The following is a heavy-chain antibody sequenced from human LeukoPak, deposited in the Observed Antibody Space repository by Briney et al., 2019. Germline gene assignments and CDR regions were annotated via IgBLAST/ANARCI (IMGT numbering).Heavy chain of an antibody. Sequence: ASVKVSCKASGYTFTSYYMHWVRQAPGQGLEWMGIINPSGGSTSYAQKFQGRVTMTRDTSTSTVYMELSSLRSEDTAVYYCARADDYDILTGPLRFDPWGQGTLVTVSS. CDR2: INPSGGST. D-gene: IGHD3-9*01. CDR1: GYTFTSYY. J-gene: IGHJ5*02. CDR3: ARADDYDILTGPLRFDP. V-gene: IGHV1-46*01.